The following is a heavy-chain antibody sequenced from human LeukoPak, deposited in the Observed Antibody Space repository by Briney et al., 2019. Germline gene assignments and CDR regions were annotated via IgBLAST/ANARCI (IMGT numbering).Heavy chain of an antibody. Sequence: ASVKVSCKASGYTFTGYYMHWVRQAPGQGLEWMGWINPNSGGTNYAQKFQGRVTKTRDTSISTAYMELSRLRSDDTAVYYCARAPKGRGYGMDVWGQGTTVTVSS. CDR2: INPNSGGT. V-gene: IGHV1-2*02. CDR3: ARAPKGRGYGMDV. CDR1: GYTFTGYY. J-gene: IGHJ6*02.